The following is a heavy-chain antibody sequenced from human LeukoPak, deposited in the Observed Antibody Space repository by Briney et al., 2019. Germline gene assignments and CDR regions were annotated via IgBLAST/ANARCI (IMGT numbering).Heavy chain of an antibody. CDR1: GGSISSGGYS. CDR3: ARALALYGDSGGNDAFDI. V-gene: IGHV4-30-2*01. CDR2: IYHSGST. D-gene: IGHD4-17*01. J-gene: IGHJ3*02. Sequence: PSETLSLTCAVSGGSISSGGYSWSWIRQPPGKGLEWIGYIYHSGSTYYNPSLKSRVTISVDRSKNQFSLKLSSVTAADTAVYYCARALALYGDSGGNDAFDIWGQGTMVTVSS.